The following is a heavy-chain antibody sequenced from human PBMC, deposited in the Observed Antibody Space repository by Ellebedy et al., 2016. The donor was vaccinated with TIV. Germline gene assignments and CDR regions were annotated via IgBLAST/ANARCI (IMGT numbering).Heavy chain of an antibody. Sequence: PGGSLRLSCAASGFTFSNYGMHWVRQAPGKGLEWVAFIRYDGSNEYYADSVKGRFTISRDNSKNTLYLQMNSLRAEDTAVYYCAKDKTHLQSGSYEPDYWGQGTLVTVSS. D-gene: IGHD1-26*01. CDR3: AKDKTHLQSGSYEPDY. J-gene: IGHJ4*02. CDR1: GFTFSNYG. CDR2: IRYDGSNE. V-gene: IGHV3-30*02.